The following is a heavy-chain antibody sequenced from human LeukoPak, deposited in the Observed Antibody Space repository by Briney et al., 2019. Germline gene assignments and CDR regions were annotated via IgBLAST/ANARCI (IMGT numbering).Heavy chain of an antibody. CDR2: IYYSGST. CDR1: GGSISSSSYY. J-gene: IGHJ6*03. Sequence: SETLSLTCTVSGGSISSSSYYWGWIRQPPGKGLEWIGSIYYSGSTYYNPSLKSRVTISVDTSKNQFSLKLSSVTAADTAVYYCAGVNGVDTVTDYYYYYYMDVWGKGTTVTVSS. CDR3: AGVNGVDTVTDYYYYYYMDV. V-gene: IGHV4-39*07. D-gene: IGHD4-11*01.